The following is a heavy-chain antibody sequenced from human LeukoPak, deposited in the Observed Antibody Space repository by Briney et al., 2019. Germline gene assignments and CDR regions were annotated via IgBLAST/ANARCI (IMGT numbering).Heavy chain of an antibody. CDR2: TYYRSKWYN. CDR3: AREYEQQLAYDAFDI. D-gene: IGHD6-13*01. CDR1: GDSVSSNSAA. Sequence: SQTLSLTCATSGDSVSSNSAAWNWIRQSPSRGLEWLGRTYYRSKWYNNYAVSVKSRITIKPDTSKNQFSLQLNSVTPEDTAVYYCAREYEQQLAYDAFDIWGQGTMVTVSS. J-gene: IGHJ3*02. V-gene: IGHV6-1*01.